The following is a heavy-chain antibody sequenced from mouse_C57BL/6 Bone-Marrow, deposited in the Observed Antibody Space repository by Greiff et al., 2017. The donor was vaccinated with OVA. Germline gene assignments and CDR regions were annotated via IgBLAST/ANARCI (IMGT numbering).Heavy chain of an antibody. CDR3: GRKDYDYVLLDY. J-gene: IGHJ2*01. CDR1: GFTFSDYG. Sequence: EVKLMESGGGLVKPGGSLKLSCAASGFTFSDYGMHWVRQAPEKGLEWVAYISSGSSTIYYADTVKGRFTISRDNAKNTLFLQMTSLRSEDTAMYYCGRKDYDYVLLDYWGQGTTLTVSS. V-gene: IGHV5-17*01. CDR2: ISSGSSTI. D-gene: IGHD2-4*01.